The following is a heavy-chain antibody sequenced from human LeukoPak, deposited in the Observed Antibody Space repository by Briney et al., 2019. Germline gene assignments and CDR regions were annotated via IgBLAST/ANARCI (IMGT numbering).Heavy chain of an antibody. CDR1: GGTFSSYA. D-gene: IGHD3-10*01. CDR2: IIPILGIA. Sequence: GASVKVSCKASGGTFSSYAISWVRQAPGQGLEWMGRIIPILGIANYAQKFQGRVTITADKSTSTAYMELSSPRSEDTAVYYCASSYMGSGSYYKTPYFDYWGQGTLVTVSS. J-gene: IGHJ4*02. CDR3: ASSYMGSGSYYKTPYFDY. V-gene: IGHV1-69*04.